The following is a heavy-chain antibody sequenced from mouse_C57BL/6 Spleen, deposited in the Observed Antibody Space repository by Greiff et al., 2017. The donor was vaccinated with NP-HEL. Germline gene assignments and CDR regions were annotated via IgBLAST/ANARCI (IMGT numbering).Heavy chain of an antibody. V-gene: IGHV3-6*01. CDR2: ISYDGSN. CDR3: ARAYDGYCPYAMDY. J-gene: IGHJ4*01. D-gene: IGHD2-3*01. Sequence: EVQLQESGPGLVKPSQSLSLTCSVTGYSITSGYYWNWIRQFPGNKLEWMGYISYDGSNNYNPSLKNRISITRDTSKNQFFLKLNSVTTEDTATYYCARAYDGYCPYAMDYWGQGTSVTVSS. CDR1: GYSITSGYY.